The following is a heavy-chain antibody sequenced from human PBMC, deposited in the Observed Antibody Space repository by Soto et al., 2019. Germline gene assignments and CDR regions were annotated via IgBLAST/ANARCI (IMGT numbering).Heavy chain of an antibody. CDR1: GFTFSDYA. Sequence: GGSLRLSCTASGFTFSDYAMAWVRQAPGKGLEWVSTISGGSSVTYYGDSVKGRFTISRDNAKKTLFLQLNRLSAEDTATYYCAKVLSKNYYYPFDFWGQGTQVTVSS. CDR3: AKVLSKNYYYPFDF. J-gene: IGHJ4*02. CDR2: ISGGSSVT. D-gene: IGHD3-10*01. V-gene: IGHV3-23*01.